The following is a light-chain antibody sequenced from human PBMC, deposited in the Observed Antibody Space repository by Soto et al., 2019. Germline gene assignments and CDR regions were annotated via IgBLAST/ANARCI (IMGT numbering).Light chain of an antibody. CDR1: QSVNNN. CDR3: QQYYHWPRT. J-gene: IGKJ1*01. V-gene: IGKV3-15*01. CDR2: GAS. Sequence: EVVMSQSPATLSVSTGERATLSCKASQSVNNNLAWYQQKIGQAPRVLIYGASTRDTGIPARFTGSGSGTDCNLPITSLQSEDFAVDYCQQYYHWPRTFGQGTKVDIK.